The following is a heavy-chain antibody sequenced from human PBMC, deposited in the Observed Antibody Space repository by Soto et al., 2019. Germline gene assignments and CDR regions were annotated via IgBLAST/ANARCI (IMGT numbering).Heavy chain of an antibody. CDR3: ARDVRGEFDY. CDR1: GGPFNGFY. V-gene: IGHV4-34*01. J-gene: IGHJ4*02. D-gene: IGHD3-10*02. Sequence: SETLSLTCGVFGGPFNGFYWSWIRQPPGKGLEWIGEINPGGSTHYNPSLRSRLTLSADTSRNQFSLRLSSVTAADTAVYYCARDVRGEFDYWGQGTPVTVSS. CDR2: INPGGST.